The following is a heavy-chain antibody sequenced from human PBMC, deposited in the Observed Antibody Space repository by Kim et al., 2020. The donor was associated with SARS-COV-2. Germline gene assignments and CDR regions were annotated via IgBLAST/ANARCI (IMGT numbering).Heavy chain of an antibody. J-gene: IGHJ4*02. V-gene: IGHV1-3*01. CDR3: ASSRIAVTALGY. CDR2: INGGNGDT. CDR1: GYNFIDLA. Sequence: ASVKVSCKASGYNFIDLAMHWVRQAPGQRLEWVGCINGGNGDTKYSESFRGRVTITRNTFTSTGYMELSSLTSEDTAVYFCASSRIAVTALGYWGQGTLVTVSS. D-gene: IGHD6-19*01.